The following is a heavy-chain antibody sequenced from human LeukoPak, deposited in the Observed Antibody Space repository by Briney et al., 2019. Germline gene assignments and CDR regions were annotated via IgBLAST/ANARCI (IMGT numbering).Heavy chain of an antibody. D-gene: IGHD1-26*01. CDR2: INPNSGGT. CDR3: ASGIVGAQHRNIDL. Sequence: ASVKVSCKASGYTFTSYYIHWVRQAPGQGLEWMGWINPNSGGTNYAQKFQGRVTMTRDTSTSTAYMELSRLRSDDTAVYYCASGIVGAQHRNIDLWGHGTLVTVSS. V-gene: IGHV1-2*02. J-gene: IGHJ2*01. CDR1: GYTFTSYY.